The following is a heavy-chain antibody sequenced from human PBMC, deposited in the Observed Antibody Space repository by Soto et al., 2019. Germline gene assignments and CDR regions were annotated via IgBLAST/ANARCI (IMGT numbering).Heavy chain of an antibody. Sequence: GGSLRLSCAASGFTFSDYYMSWIRQAPGKGLEWVSYISSSSSYTNYADSVKGRFTISRDNAKNSLYLQMNSLRAEDTAVYYCARAKLVPGGYYYYGMDVWGQGNTVTVS. CDR2: ISSSSSYT. CDR1: GFTFSDYY. J-gene: IGHJ6*02. D-gene: IGHD6-6*01. CDR3: ARAKLVPGGYYYYGMDV. V-gene: IGHV3-11*06.